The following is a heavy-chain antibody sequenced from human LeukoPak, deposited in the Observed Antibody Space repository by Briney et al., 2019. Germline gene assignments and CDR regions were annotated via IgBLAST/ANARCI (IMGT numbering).Heavy chain of an antibody. J-gene: IGHJ4*02. Sequence: PGGSLRLSCAASGFTFSNAWMSWVRQAPGKGLEWVGRIKSKTDGGTTDYAAPVKGRFTILRDDSKNTLYLQMNSLKTEDTAVYYCTTYGLYGGNSIDYWGQGTLVTVSS. V-gene: IGHV3-15*01. CDR3: TTYGLYGGNSIDY. CDR2: IKSKTDGGTT. D-gene: IGHD4-23*01. CDR1: GFTFSNAW.